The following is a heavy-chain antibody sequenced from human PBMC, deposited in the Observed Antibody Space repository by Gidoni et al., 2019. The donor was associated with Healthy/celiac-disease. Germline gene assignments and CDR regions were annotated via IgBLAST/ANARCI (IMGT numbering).Heavy chain of an antibody. CDR2: INHSGST. D-gene: IGHD2-21*02. J-gene: IGHJ5*02. CDR1: GGSFSGYY. Sequence: QVQLQQWGAGLLKPSETLSLTCAVNGGSFSGYYWSWIRQPPGKGLEWIGEINHSGSTNYNPSLKSRVTISVDTPKNQFSLKLSSVTAADTAVYYCARGGWGRGCGGDCYPRGRGVGFDPWGQGTLVTVSS. CDR3: ARGGWGRGCGGDCYPRGRGVGFDP. V-gene: IGHV4-34*01.